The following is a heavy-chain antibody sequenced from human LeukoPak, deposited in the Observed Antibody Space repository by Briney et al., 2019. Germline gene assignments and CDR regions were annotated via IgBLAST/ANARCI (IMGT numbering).Heavy chain of an antibody. CDR3: ARSGYSSSWYEGSHFDY. J-gene: IGHJ4*02. Sequence: SEALSLTCTVSGYSISSGYCWGWIRPPPGKGLEWIGSIYHSGSTYYNPSLKSRVTISVDTSKNQFSLKLSSVTAADTAVYYCARSGYSSSWYEGSHFDYWGQGTLVTVSS. V-gene: IGHV4-38-2*02. CDR2: IYHSGST. CDR1: GYSISSGYC. D-gene: IGHD6-13*01.